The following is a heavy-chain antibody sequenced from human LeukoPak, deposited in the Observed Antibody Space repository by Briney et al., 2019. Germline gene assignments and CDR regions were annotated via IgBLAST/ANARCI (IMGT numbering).Heavy chain of an antibody. V-gene: IGHV3-23*01. CDR2: ISGSGGST. D-gene: IGHD6-19*01. CDR1: GFTSSSYA. CDR3: AKISGWYNAFDI. Sequence: GGSLRLSCAASGFTSSSYAMSWVRQAPGKGLEWASAISGSGGSTYYADSVKGRFTISRDNSKNTLYLQMNSLRAEDTAVYYCAKISGWYNAFDIWGQGTMVTVSS. J-gene: IGHJ3*02.